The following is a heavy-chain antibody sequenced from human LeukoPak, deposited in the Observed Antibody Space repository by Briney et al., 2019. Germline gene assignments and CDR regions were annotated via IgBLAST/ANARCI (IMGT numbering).Heavy chain of an antibody. CDR2: INWNGGSI. V-gene: IGHV3-20*01. Sequence: PGGSLRLSCVGSGFTFGDYGMSWVRQAPGKGLEWVSGINWNGGSIGYADSVKGRFTISRDNAKNSLYLQMNSLRAEDTALYHCARDLSGVSSADWGQETLVTVSS. D-gene: IGHD3-16*01. J-gene: IGHJ4*02. CDR1: GFTFGDYG. CDR3: ARDLSGVSSAD.